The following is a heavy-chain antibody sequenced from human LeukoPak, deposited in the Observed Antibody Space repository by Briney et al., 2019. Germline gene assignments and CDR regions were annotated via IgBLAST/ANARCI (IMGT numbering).Heavy chain of an antibody. D-gene: IGHD6-6*01. CDR2: ISGSGSTI. CDR3: AGYSSSSLWSFQH. Sequence: GGSLRLSCAASGFTFSDYYMNWIRQAPGKGLEWVSYISGSGSTIYYADSVKGRFTISRDNAKNSLDLQMNSLRVEDTAVYYCAGYSSSSLWSFQHWGQGTLVTVSS. V-gene: IGHV3-11*04. CDR1: GFTFSDYY. J-gene: IGHJ1*01.